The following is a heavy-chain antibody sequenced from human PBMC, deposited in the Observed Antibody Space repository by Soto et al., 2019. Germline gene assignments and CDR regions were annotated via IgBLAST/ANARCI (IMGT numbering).Heavy chain of an antibody. CDR1: DNTFTHYG. V-gene: IGHV1-18*01. CDR3: AVTGCNYFGLDV. J-gene: IGHJ6*02. CDR2: ISGYNGNT. D-gene: IGHD1-20*01. Sequence: ASVKVSCKSSDNTFTHYGINWVRQAPGQGLEWMGWISGYNGNTKYAQKFQDRVTMTADTSTRTAFMEVRSLTSDDTGVYFCAVTGCNYFGLDVWGQGITVTVSS.